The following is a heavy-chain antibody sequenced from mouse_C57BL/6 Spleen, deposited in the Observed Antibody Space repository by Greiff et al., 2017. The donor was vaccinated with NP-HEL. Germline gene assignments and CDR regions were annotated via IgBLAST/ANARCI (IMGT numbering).Heavy chain of an antibody. CDR1: GFTFSDYY. V-gene: IGHV5-16*01. CDR3: ARGSVITTVVEGAMDY. CDR2: INYDGSST. D-gene: IGHD1-1*01. J-gene: IGHJ4*01. Sequence: EVQLVESEGGLVQPGSSMKLSCTASGFTFSDYYMAWVRQVPEKGLEWVANINYDGSSTYYLDSLKSRFIISRDNAKNILYLQMSSLKSEDTATYYCARGSVITTVVEGAMDYWGQGTSVTVSS.